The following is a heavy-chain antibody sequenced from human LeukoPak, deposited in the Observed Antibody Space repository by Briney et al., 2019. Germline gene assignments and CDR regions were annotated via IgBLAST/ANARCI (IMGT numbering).Heavy chain of an antibody. CDR2: TYYRSKWYN. J-gene: IGHJ3*02. V-gene: IGHV6-1*01. CDR1: GGRVSSSSAA. CDR3: AREQVAVAGKFDAFDI. D-gene: IGHD6-19*01. Sequence: SQTLSLTCAISGGRVSSSSAAWNWITQSPSRGLEWLGRTYYRSKWYNDYAVSVKSRITINPDTSKNQFSLQLNSVTHEDTAVYYCAREQVAVAGKFDAFDIWGQGTMVTVSS.